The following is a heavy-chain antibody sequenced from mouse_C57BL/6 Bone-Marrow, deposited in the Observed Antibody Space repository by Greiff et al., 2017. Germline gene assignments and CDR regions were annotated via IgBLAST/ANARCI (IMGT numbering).Heavy chain of an antibody. Sequence: QVQLKQPGAELVRPGSSVKLSCKASGYTFTSYWMHWVKPRPIQGLEWIGNIDPSDSETHYNQQFKDKATLTVDKSSRTAYMQLRSLTSEDSAVYYCARGATVPFAYWGQGTLVTVSA. CDR1: GYTFTSYW. CDR3: ARGATVPFAY. CDR2: IDPSDSET. D-gene: IGHD1-1*01. J-gene: IGHJ3*01. V-gene: IGHV1-52*01.